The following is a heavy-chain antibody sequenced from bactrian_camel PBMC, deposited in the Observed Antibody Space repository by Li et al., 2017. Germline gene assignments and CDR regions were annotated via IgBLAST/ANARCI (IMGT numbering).Heavy chain of an antibody. D-gene: IGHD2*01. Sequence: VQLVESGGGLVQPGGSLRLSCAASGYISSTKCMGWFRQAPGNKREGVACIRFGSGNTYYADSVKGRFAIAQDDAKNTVYLQMNGLKPEDTAMYYCAADTRPVDWGYCSLLEPAYADWGQGTQVTVS. V-gene: IGHV3S53*01. CDR3: AADTRPVDWGYCSLLEPAYAD. CDR2: IRFGSGNT. CDR1: GYISSTKC. J-gene: IGHJ4*01.